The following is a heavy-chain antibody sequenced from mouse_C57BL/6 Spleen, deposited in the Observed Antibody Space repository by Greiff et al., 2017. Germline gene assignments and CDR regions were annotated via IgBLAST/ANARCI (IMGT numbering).Heavy chain of an antibody. CDR3: ARETAQYAMDY. V-gene: IGHV14-3*01. J-gene: IGHJ4*01. CDR1: GFTIKNTY. Sequence: EVKLQQSVAELVRPGASVKLSCTASGFTIKNTYMHWVKQRPEQGLEWIGRIDPANGNTKYAPKFQGKATITADTPSNTAYLQLSSLTSEDTAIYYCARETAQYAMDYWGQGTSVTVSS. CDR2: IDPANGNT. D-gene: IGHD3-2*02.